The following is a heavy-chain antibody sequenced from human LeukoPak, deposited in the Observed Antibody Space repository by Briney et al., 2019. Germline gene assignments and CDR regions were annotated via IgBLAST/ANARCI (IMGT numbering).Heavy chain of an antibody. D-gene: IGHD6-13*01. Sequence: SVKVSCKASGGTFSSYAISWVRQAPGQGLEWMGGIIPIFGTANYAQKFQGRVTITADKSTSTAYMELSSLRSEDTAVYYCARDGIEAAGTGWFDPWGQGTLVTVSS. V-gene: IGHV1-69*06. CDR3: ARDGIEAAGTGWFDP. CDR2: IIPIFGTA. J-gene: IGHJ5*02. CDR1: GGTFSSYA.